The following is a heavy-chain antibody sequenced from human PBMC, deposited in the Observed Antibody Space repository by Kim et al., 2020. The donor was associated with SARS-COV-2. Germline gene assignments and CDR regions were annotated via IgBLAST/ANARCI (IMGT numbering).Heavy chain of an antibody. V-gene: IGHV4-39*01. J-gene: IGHJ6*02. D-gene: IGHD6-13*01. CDR3: ASLCIAAACNYYYNGMDV. CDR2: IYYSGST. CDR1: GGSISSSSYY. Sequence: SETLSLTCTVSGGSISSSSYYWGWIRQPPGKGLEWIGSIYYSGSTYYNPSLKSRVTISVDTSKNQFSLKLSSVTAADTAVYYCASLCIAAACNYYYNGMDVWGQGTSVTVSS.